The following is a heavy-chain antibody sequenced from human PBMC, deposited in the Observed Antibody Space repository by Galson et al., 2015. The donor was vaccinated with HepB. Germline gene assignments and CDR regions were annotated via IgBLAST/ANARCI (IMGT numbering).Heavy chain of an antibody. Sequence: SLRLSCAGSGFTFRDYGVHWVRQAPGKGLEWLTVISHDGTKKDYADSVKGRFIISRDNSNNTLHLEMNRLGAEDTGIYYCAKEKRVCSGSICDPLRLSAFDLWGQGTLVAVSS. V-gene: IGHV3-30*18. CDR3: AKEKRVCSGSICDPLRLSAFDL. CDR2: ISHDGTKK. D-gene: IGHD2-2*01. CDR1: GFTFRDYG. J-gene: IGHJ3*01.